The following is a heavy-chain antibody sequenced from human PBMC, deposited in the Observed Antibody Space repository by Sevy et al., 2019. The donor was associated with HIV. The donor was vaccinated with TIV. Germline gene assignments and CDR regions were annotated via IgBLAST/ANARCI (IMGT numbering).Heavy chain of an antibody. D-gene: IGHD2-2*01. V-gene: IGHV1-18*01. CDR1: GYTFNRYG. CDR3: ARDSSTARSYYYYDGMDV. J-gene: IGHJ6*02. CDR2: ISAYNGNT. Sequence: ASVKVSGKASGYTFNRYGISWVRQAPGQGLEWMGWISAYNGNTNYPQKLEGRVTMTTDTSTSTAYMELRSLRSDDTAVYYCARDSSTARSYYYYDGMDVWGQGTTVTVSS.